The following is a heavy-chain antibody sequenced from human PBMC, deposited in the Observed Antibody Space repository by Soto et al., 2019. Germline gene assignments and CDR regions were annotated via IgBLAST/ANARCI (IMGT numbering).Heavy chain of an antibody. J-gene: IGHJ4*02. CDR2: ISGSGGST. CDR1: GFTFSSYA. Sequence: GGSLRLSCAASGFTFSSYAMSWVRQAPGKGLEWVSAISGSGGSTYYADSVKGRFTISRDNSKNTLYLQMNSLRAEDTAVYYCAKDYRFPDYGSGSYYGYWGQGTLVTVSS. V-gene: IGHV3-23*01. D-gene: IGHD3-10*01. CDR3: AKDYRFPDYGSGSYYGY.